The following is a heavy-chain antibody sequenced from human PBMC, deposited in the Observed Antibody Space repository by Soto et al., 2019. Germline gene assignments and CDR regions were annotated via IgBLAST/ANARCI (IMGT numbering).Heavy chain of an antibody. CDR2: INAGNGNT. Sequence: ASVKGSGKAAGYTFTSYARHWVRQARGQRREWMGWINAGNGNTKYSQKFQGRDIITREKTARATYMELSSLRSEDTAVYYCGGEITRSICSPAWFDPSGQVPLVTLSS. D-gene: IGHD2-21*01. CDR1: GYTFTSYA. CDR3: GGEITRSICSPAWFDP. J-gene: IGHJ5*02. V-gene: IGHV1-3*01.